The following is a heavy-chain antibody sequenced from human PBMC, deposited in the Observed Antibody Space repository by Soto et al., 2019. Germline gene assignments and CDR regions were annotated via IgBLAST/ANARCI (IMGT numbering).Heavy chain of an antibody. Sequence: EVQLVESGGGLVKPGGSLRLSCAASGFTFSSYSMNWVRQAPGKGLEWVSSISSSSSYIYYADSVKGRFTISRDNAKNSLYLQMNSLRAEDTAVYYCARDFKGEQWLVRFYYYYGMDVWGQGTTVTVSS. CDR2: ISSSSSYI. J-gene: IGHJ6*02. D-gene: IGHD6-19*01. CDR3: ARDFKGEQWLVRFYYYYGMDV. V-gene: IGHV3-21*01. CDR1: GFTFSSYS.